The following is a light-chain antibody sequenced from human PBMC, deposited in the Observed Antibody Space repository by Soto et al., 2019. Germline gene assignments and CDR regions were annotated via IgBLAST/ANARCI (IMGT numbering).Light chain of an antibody. Sequence: EIVLTQSPATLSLSPGERATLSCRASRSINSHLAWYQQKPGQAPRLLIYDTSNRATGIPVRFSGSGSGTDFTLTISSLETEDCAVYFCQQRNTWPETFCQGTKLEIK. CDR1: RSINSH. V-gene: IGKV3-11*01. J-gene: IGKJ2*01. CDR3: QQRNTWPET. CDR2: DTS.